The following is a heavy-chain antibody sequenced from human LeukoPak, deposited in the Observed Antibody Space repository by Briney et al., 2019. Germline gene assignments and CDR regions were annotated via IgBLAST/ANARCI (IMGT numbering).Heavy chain of an antibody. CDR2: IYHSGST. V-gene: IGHV4-38-2*02. J-gene: IGHJ3*02. Sequence: PSETLSLTCTVSGYSISSGYYWGWIRQLPGKGLEWIGSIYHSGSTYYNPSLKSRVTISVDTSKNQFSLKLSSVTAADTAVYYCARDPYYYDSSGYIAFDIWGQGTMVTVSS. D-gene: IGHD3-22*01. CDR3: ARDPYYYDSSGYIAFDI. CDR1: GYSISSGYY.